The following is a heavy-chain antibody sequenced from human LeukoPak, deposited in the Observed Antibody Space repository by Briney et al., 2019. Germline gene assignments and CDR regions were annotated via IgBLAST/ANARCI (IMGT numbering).Heavy chain of an antibody. V-gene: IGHV3-30-3*01. CDR3: AKDEQTIFGVVDAEGTH. CDR2: ISYDGSNK. Sequence: GRSLRLSCAASGFTFSSYAMHWVRQAPGKGLEWVAVISYDGSNKYYADSVKGRFTISRDNSKNTLYLQMNSLRAEDTAVYYCAKDEQTIFGVVDAEGTHWGQGTLVTVSS. CDR1: GFTFSSYA. J-gene: IGHJ4*02. D-gene: IGHD3-3*01.